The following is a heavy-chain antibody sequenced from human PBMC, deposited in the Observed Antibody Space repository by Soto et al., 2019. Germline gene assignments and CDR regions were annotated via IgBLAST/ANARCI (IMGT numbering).Heavy chain of an antibody. J-gene: IGHJ4*02. V-gene: IGHV4-59*01. CDR2: IYSSGST. Sequence: PSETLSLTCTVSGGSISIYYWNWIRQSPGKGLEWIGYIYSSGSTHYNPSLQNRVTISIDTSKNQVSLKVNSVTAADTAVYYCARDHPHSYGVYYFDYWGQGTPVTVSS. D-gene: IGHD5-18*01. CDR3: ARDHPHSYGVYYFDY. CDR1: GGSISIYY.